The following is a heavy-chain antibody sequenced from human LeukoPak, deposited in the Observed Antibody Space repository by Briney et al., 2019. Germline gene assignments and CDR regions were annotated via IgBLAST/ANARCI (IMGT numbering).Heavy chain of an antibody. J-gene: IGHJ4*02. CDR1: GGSISSSNW. CDR2: IYHSGST. CDR3: ATRDIVVVPAALDY. V-gene: IGHV4-4*02. Sequence: PSETLSLTCAVSGGSISSSNWWSWVRQPPGKGLEWIGEIYHSGSTNYNPSLKSRVTISVDKSKNQFSLKLSSVTAADTAVYYCATRDIVVVPAALDYWGQGTQVTVSS. D-gene: IGHD2-2*01.